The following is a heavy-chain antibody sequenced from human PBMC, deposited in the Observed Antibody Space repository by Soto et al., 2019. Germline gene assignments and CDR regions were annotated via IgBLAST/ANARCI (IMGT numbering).Heavy chain of an antibody. D-gene: IGHD3-22*01. CDR2: TYYSGST. Sequence: SETLSLTCTVSGGSISSYYWSWIRQPPGKGLEWIGYTYYSGSTNYNPSLKSRVTISVDTSKNQFSLKLSSVTAADTAVYYCARGDRYYYDSSGHYAWFDPWGQGTLVTVSS. V-gene: IGHV4-59*01. J-gene: IGHJ5*02. CDR3: ARGDRYYYDSSGHYAWFDP. CDR1: GGSISSYY.